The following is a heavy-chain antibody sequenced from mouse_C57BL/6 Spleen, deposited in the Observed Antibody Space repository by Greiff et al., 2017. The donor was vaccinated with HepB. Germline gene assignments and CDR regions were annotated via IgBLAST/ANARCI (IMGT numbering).Heavy chain of an antibody. J-gene: IGHJ3*01. CDR2: IDPSDSET. Sequence: VQLQQPGAELVRPGSSVKLSCKASGYTFTSYWMHWVKQRPIQGLEWIGNIDPSDSETHYNQKFKDKATLTVDKSSSTAYMQLSSLTSEDSAVSYCARDGGSPFAYWGQGTLVTVSA. V-gene: IGHV1-52*01. CDR3: ARDGGSPFAY. D-gene: IGHD1-1*01. CDR1: GYTFTSYW.